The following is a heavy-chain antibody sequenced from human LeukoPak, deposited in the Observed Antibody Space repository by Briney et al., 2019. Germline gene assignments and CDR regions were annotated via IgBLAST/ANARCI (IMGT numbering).Heavy chain of an antibody. CDR3: ARGYCSGGSCYLPFDY. D-gene: IGHD2-15*01. V-gene: IGHV3-53*01. CDR2: IYSGGST. CDR1: GFTVSSSY. J-gene: IGHJ4*02. Sequence: GGSLRLSCAASGFTVSSSYMSWVRQAPGKGLEWVSVIYSGGSTYYADSVKGRFTISRDNSKNTLYLQMNSLRAEDTAVYYCARGYCSGGSCYLPFDYWGQGTLVTVSS.